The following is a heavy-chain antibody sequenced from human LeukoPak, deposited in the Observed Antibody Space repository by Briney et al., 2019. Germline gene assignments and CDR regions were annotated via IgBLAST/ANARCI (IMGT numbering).Heavy chain of an antibody. V-gene: IGHV1-46*01. J-gene: IGHJ4*02. CDR2: INPSGGGT. CDR3: AREKSYYDSSGYPGFDY. CDR1: GYTFTSYY. D-gene: IGHD3-22*01. Sequence: ASVKVSCKASGYTFTSYYMHWVRQAPGLGLEWMGIINPSGGGTSYAQKFQCRVTMTTDTSKSTAYMELRRMRSDDTAVYYCAREKSYYDSSGYPGFDYWGQGTLVTVSS.